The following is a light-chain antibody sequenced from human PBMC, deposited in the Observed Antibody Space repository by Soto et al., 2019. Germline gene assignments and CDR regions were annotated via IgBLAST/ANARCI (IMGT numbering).Light chain of an antibody. V-gene: IGLV4-60*03. Sequence: QLVLTQSSSASASLGSSVKLTCTLSSGHSSYIIAWHQQQPGKAPRYLMKLEGSGSYNKGSGVPDRFSGSSSGADRYLTISNLQSEDEADYYWETWDSNPHVGFGGGTKLTVL. CDR2: LEGSGSY. CDR3: ETWDSNPHVG. J-gene: IGLJ2*01. CDR1: SGHSSYI.